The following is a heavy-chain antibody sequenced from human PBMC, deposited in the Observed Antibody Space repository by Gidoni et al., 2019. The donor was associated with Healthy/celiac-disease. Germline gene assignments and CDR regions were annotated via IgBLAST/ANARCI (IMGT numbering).Heavy chain of an antibody. CDR3: ARDESYYDFRGMDV. CDR1: GFTSSSYG. V-gene: IGHV3-33*01. J-gene: IGHJ6*02. Sequence: QVQLVESGGGVVQPGRSLRLSCAASGFTSSSYGMHWVRQAPGKGLEWVAVIWYDGSNKYYADSVKGRFTISRDNSKNTLYLQMNSLRAEDTAVYYCARDESYYDFRGMDVWGQGTTVTVSS. CDR2: IWYDGSNK. D-gene: IGHD3-3*01.